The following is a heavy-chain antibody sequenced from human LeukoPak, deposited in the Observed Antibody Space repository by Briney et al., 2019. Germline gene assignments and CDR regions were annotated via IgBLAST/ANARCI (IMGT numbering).Heavy chain of an antibody. D-gene: IGHD1-26*01. CDR2: IIPILGIA. Sequence: ASVKVSCKASGYTFTSYAMNWVRQAPGQGLEWMGRIIPILGIANYAQKFQGRVTITADKSTSTAYMELSSLRSEDTAVYYCARSGIVGATGWGWGQGTMVTVSS. V-gene: IGHV1-69*04. CDR3: ARSGIVGATGWG. J-gene: IGHJ3*01. CDR1: GYTFTSYA.